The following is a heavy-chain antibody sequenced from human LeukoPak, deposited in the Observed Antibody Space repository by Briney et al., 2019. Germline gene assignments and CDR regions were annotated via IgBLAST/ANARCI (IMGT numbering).Heavy chain of an antibody. CDR2: INPNSGGT. J-gene: IGHJ3*02. Sequence: ASVKVSCKASGYTFTGYYMHWVRQAPGQGLEWMGRINPNSGGTNYAQKFQGRVIMTRDTSISTAYMELSRLRSDDTAVYYCARGMFGRQWLVQGRHGAFDTWGQGTMVTVSS. CDR3: ARGMFGRQWLVQGRHGAFDT. D-gene: IGHD6-19*01. CDR1: GYTFTGYY. V-gene: IGHV1-2*06.